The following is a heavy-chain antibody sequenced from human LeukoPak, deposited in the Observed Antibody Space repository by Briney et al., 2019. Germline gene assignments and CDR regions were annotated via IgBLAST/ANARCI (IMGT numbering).Heavy chain of an antibody. Sequence: GASVKVSCKASGYTFTSYDINWVRQATGQGLEWMGWMNPNSGNTGYAQKFQGRVTMTRDTSISTAYMELSRLRSDDTAVYYCAREAGYGMDVWGQGTTVTVSS. J-gene: IGHJ6*02. V-gene: IGHV1-8*01. CDR3: AREAGYGMDV. CDR2: MNPNSGNT. CDR1: GYTFTSYD.